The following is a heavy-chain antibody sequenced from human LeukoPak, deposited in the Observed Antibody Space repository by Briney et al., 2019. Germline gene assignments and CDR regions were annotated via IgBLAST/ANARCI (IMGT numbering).Heavy chain of an antibody. V-gene: IGHV1-2*06. CDR3: ARVPGGRAVAGVFDY. D-gene: IGHD6-19*01. Sequence: ASVKVSCKASGYTFTGYYMHWVRQAPGQGLEWMGRINPNSGGTNYAQKFQGRVTMTRDTSISTAYMELSRLRSDDTAVYYCARVPGGRAVAGVFDYWRQGTLVTVSS. J-gene: IGHJ4*02. CDR1: GYTFTGYY. CDR2: INPNSGGT.